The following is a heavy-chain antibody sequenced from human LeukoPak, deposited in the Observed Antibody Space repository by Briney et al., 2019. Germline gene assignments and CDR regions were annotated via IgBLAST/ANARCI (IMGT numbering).Heavy chain of an antibody. CDR3: ARVGCSGGSCWPDY. CDR2: IYYSGST. CDR1: GGSISSGGYY. J-gene: IGHJ4*02. Sequence: SETLSLTCTVSGGSISSGGYYWSWIRQHPGTGLEWIGYIYYSGSTYYNPSLKSRVTISVDTSKNQFSLKLSSVTAADTAVYYCARVGCSGGSCWPDYWGQGTLVTVSS. D-gene: IGHD2-15*01. V-gene: IGHV4-31*03.